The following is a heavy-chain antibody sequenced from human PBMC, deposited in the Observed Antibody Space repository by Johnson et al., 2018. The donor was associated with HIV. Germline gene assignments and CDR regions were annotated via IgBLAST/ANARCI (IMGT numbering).Heavy chain of an antibody. CDR2: VRSKAYGGTT. CDR3: TTGPTDAFDI. Sequence: VQLVESGGGLVQPGGSLRLSCAASGFTFSSYWMSWVRQAPGKGLEWVGFVRSKAYGGTTDYAAPVKGRFTISRDDSKNTLYLQMNSLKTEDTAVYYCTTGPTDAFDIWGQGTMVTVSS. CDR1: GFTFSSYW. J-gene: IGHJ3*02. V-gene: IGHV3-15*01.